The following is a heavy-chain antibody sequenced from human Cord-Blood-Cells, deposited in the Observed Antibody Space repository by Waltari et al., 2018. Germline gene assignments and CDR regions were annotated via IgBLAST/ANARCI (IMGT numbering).Heavy chain of an antibody. D-gene: IGHD4-4*01. CDR3: TRLTTVTS. CDR1: GFTFSGSA. J-gene: IGHJ4*02. Sequence: EVQLVESGGGLVQPGGSLKLSCAASGFTFSGSAMHWVRQDSGKGRVWVGRIRSNSNRYATAYAASVKCRFTISRDDSKNTAYLQMNSLKTEDTAVYYCTRLTTVTSWGQGTLVTVSS. CDR2: IRSNSNRYAT. V-gene: IGHV3-73*02.